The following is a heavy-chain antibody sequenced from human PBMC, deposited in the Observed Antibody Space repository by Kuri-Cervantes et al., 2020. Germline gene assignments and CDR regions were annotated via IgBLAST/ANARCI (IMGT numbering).Heavy chain of an antibody. CDR2: IKHDGSEK. CDR1: GFTFNYYW. D-gene: IGHD2-2*02. Sequence: GESLKISCAASGFTFNYYWMTWVRQAPGKGLEWVANIKHDGSEKYYVDSVKGRFTISRDNAKNSLDLQMNSLRAEDTAVYYCANGHDTNCYNNWGQGTLVTVSS. J-gene: IGHJ4*02. CDR3: ANGHDTNCYNN. V-gene: IGHV3-7*03.